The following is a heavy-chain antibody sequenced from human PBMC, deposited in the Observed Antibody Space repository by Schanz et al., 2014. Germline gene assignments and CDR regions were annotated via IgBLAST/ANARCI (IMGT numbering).Heavy chain of an antibody. V-gene: IGHV3-23*01. Sequence: EAQLLESGGGLVQPGGSLRLSCAASGFNFKAYAMSWVRQAPGQGLEWVANIGDDGADKYYLDSVRGRFTMSRDNSMNTLHLQMNRLRAEDTAVYYCAGAVATIRADSFDIWGQGTMVAVSS. CDR2: IGDDGADK. CDR3: AGAVATIRADSFDI. J-gene: IGHJ3*02. CDR1: GFNFKAYA. D-gene: IGHD5-12*01.